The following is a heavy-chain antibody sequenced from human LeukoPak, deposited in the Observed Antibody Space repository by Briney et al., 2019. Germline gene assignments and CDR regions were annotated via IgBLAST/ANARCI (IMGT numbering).Heavy chain of an antibody. J-gene: IGHJ4*02. CDR2: ISGGGGST. CDR3: GKDKAYYYGSGSPD. CDR1: GFTFSSYA. V-gene: IGHV3-23*01. Sequence: GGSLRLSCAASGFTFSSYAMSWVRQAPGKGLEWVSAISGGGGSTYYADSVKGRFTISRDNSKNTLYLQMNSLRAEDTAVYYCGKDKAYYYGSGSPDWGQGTLVTVSS. D-gene: IGHD3-10*01.